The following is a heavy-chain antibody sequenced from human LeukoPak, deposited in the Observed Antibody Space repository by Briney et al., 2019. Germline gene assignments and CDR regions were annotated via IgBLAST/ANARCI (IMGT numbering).Heavy chain of an antibody. CDR1: ADSLSSGGHY. V-gene: IGHV4-31*03. D-gene: IGHD3-10*01. CDR3: ARGGNRFGGFYFDY. CDR2: IHHSGRS. J-gene: IGHJ4*02. Sequence: SETLSLTCTVSADSLSSGGHYWAWIRQFPGKGLESIGFIHHSGRSRHNPPLKDRVAISVDTSRKQFALKLSSVTAADTAMYYCARGGNRFGGFYFDYWGQGIQVIVSS.